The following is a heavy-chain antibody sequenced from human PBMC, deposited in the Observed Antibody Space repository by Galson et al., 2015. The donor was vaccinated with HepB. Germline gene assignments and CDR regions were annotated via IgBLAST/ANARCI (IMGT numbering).Heavy chain of an antibody. D-gene: IGHD6-13*01. CDR3: ARPGIAAADDDAFDI. CDR2: IIPILGIA. Sequence: SVKVSCKASGGTFSSYTISWVRQAPGQGLEWMGRIIPILGIANYAQKFQGRVTITADKSTSTAYMELSSLRSEDTAVYYCARPGIAAADDDAFDIWGQGTMVTVSS. CDR1: GGTFSSYT. V-gene: IGHV1-69*02. J-gene: IGHJ3*02.